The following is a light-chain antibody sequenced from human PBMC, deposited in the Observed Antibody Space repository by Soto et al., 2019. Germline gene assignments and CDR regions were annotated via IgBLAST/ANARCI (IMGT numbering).Light chain of an antibody. CDR3: QQYGSSPPSST. V-gene: IGKV3-11*01. CDR2: DAS. J-gene: IGKJ5*01. Sequence: EIVLTQSPATLSLSPGERATLSCRASQSVSSYLAWYQQKPGQAPRLLIYDASNRATGIPARFSGSGSGTDFPLTISSLEPEDFAVYYCQQYGSSPPSSTFGQGTRLEMK. CDR1: QSVSSY.